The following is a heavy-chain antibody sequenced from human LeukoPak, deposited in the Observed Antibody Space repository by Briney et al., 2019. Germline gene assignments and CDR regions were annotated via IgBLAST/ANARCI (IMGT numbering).Heavy chain of an antibody. CDR1: GFTFGDHA. J-gene: IGHJ6*02. V-gene: IGHV3-49*04. CDR3: ARGPILLWIHNGMDV. D-gene: IGHD5-18*01. Sequence: GGSLRLSCTGSGFTFGDHAMSWVCQAPGKGLEWVGFIRSKAYGGTTEYAESVQGRFTISRDDSKSIAYLQMNSLKTEDTAFYFCARGPILLWIHNGMDVWGQGTTVTVSS. CDR2: IRSKAYGGTT.